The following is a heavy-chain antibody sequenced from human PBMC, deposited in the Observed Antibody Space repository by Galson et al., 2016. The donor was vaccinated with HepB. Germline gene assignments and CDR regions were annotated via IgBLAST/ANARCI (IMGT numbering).Heavy chain of an antibody. CDR1: GYTFTNYG. CDR2: ISGYNGKT. D-gene: IGHD2-2*01. V-gene: IGHV1-18*01. CDR3: ARVDIVVVPDNAYYFYGMDV. Sequence: SVKVSCKASGYTFTNYGISWVRQAPGQGLEWMGWISGYNGKTNHEQKFQGRLTMTTDKSTSTAYMELRSLRSDDTAVYYCARVDIVVVPDNAYYFYGMDVWGQGTTVTVSS. J-gene: IGHJ6*02.